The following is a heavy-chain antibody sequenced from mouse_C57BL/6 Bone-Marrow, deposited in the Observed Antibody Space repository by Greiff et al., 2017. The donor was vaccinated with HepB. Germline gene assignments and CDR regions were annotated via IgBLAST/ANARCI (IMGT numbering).Heavy chain of an antibody. CDR2: INPSTGGT. Sequence: VQLQQSGPELVKPGASVKISCKASGYSFTGYYMHWVKQSSEKSLEWIGEINPSTGGTSYNQKFKGKATLTVDKSSSTAYMQLKSLTSEDSAVYYCAGGLWGRHGKEDWFAYWGQGTLVTVSA. J-gene: IGHJ3*01. CDR3: AGGLWGRHGKEDWFAY. D-gene: IGHD2-1*01. V-gene: IGHV1-43*01. CDR1: GYSFTGYY.